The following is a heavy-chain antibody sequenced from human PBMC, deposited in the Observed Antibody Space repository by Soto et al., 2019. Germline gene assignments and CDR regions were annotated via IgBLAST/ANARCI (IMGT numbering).Heavy chain of an antibody. J-gene: IGHJ4*02. CDR2: IHGTRSII. CDR3: ARDARNADYDY. Sequence: EVQLVESGGVLVQPGGSLRLSCAVSGFTFSTHAMNWVRQTPGKGLEWVAYIHGTRSIIYYADSVKGRFTISRDNAKNSLFLQMDSLRDEKTAVYYCARDARNADYDYWGQGTLVTVSS. CDR1: GFTFSTHA. V-gene: IGHV3-48*02. D-gene: IGHD3-16*01.